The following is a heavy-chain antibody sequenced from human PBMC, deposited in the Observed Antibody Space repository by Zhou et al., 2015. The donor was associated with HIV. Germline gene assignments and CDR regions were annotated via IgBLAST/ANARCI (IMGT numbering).Heavy chain of an antibody. D-gene: IGHD2-2*01. CDR2: IIPIFGTA. CDR3: ARYPPDIVVVPAADDAFDI. J-gene: IGHJ3*02. Sequence: QVQLVQSGAEVKKPGSSVKVSCKASGGTFSSYAISWVRQAPGQGLEWMGGIIPIFGTANYAQKFQGRVTITADESTSTAYMELSSLRSEDTAVYYCARYPPDIVVVPAADDAFDIWGQGTMVTVSS. V-gene: IGHV1-69*01. CDR1: GGTFSSYA.